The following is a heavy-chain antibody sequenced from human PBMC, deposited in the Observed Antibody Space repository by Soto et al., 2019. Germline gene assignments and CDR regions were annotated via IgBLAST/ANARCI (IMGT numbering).Heavy chain of an antibody. Sequence: PGGSLRLSCAASGFTFSSYAMSWVRQAPGKGLEWVSAISGSGGSTYYADSVKGRFTISRDNSKNTLYLQMNSLRAEDTAVYYCANRIPARSSTSQTKGPVDYFDYWGQGTLVTVSS. D-gene: IGHD2-2*01. CDR3: ANRIPARSSTSQTKGPVDYFDY. CDR1: GFTFSSYA. V-gene: IGHV3-23*01. CDR2: ISGSGGST. J-gene: IGHJ4*02.